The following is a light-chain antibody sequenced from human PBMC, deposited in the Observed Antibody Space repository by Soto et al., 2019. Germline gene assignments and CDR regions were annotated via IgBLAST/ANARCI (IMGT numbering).Light chain of an antibody. Sequence: EMVLTQSPGTLSLSPGERATLSCRSSQSVSSTYLAWYQQTPGQAPRLLIYDTSTRATGIPDRFSGSGFGTDFTLTISRLEPEDFAVYYCQQYGSSPWTFGQGTKVDIK. V-gene: IGKV3-20*01. J-gene: IGKJ1*01. CDR1: QSVSSTY. CDR2: DTS. CDR3: QQYGSSPWT.